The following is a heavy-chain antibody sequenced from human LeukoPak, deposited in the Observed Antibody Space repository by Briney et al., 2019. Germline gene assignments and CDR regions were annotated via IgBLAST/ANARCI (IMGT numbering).Heavy chain of an antibody. CDR1: GFTFSNYA. CDR2: ISSDGSKK. J-gene: IGHJ4*02. Sequence: PGGSLRLSCEASGFTFSNYAMHWVRQAPGKGLGWVAVISSDGSKKYYADSVEGRFTISRDNSKNTLYLQMNSPRAEDTAVHYCARDKYCSTGSCYSGNFDYWGQGTLVTVSS. V-gene: IGHV3-30*04. D-gene: IGHD2-15*01. CDR3: ARDKYCSTGSCYSGNFDY.